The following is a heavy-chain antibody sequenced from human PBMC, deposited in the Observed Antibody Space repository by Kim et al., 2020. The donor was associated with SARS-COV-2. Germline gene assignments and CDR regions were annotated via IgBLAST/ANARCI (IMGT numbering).Heavy chain of an antibody. CDR2: IYYSGST. CDR1: GGSITSGSYY. V-gene: IGHV4-39*01. CDR3: ASHYGSSGYLYYFDF. J-gene: IGHJ4*02. Sequence: SETLSLTCTVSGGSITSGSYYWGWIRQPPGKGLEWIGSIYYSGSTYYNPSLKSPVTISVDTSTNQFSLKLTSVTAADAAVYYCASHYGSSGYLYYFDFWGQGTLVTVSS. D-gene: IGHD3-22*01.